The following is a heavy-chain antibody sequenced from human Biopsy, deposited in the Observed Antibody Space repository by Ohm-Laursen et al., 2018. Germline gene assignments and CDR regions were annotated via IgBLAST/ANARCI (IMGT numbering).Heavy chain of an antibody. V-gene: IGHV4-59*01. CDR3: ARATNSTGWPYYYFYGMDV. J-gene: IGHJ6*02. CDR2: IDSSASH. Sequence: TLSFTCTVSGCTRSSDYWSRQRPTPGKGLVWSGNIDSSASHNYNSSLKRRVTISVDTSKNQFLLMLNSVTAADTAVYYCARATNSTGWPYYYFYGMDVWGQGTTVTVS. CDR1: GCTRSSDY. D-gene: IGHD2/OR15-2a*01.